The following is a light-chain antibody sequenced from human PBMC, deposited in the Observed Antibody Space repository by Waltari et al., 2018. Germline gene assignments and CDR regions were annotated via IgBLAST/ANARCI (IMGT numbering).Light chain of an antibody. CDR1: GSNIGTNT. V-gene: IGLV1-44*01. CDR3: SSWDGSLSGLV. J-gene: IGLJ2*01. Sequence: QSVLTQPPSASATAGQRVTISCSGSGSNIGTNTVNWYQQVPGTAPKLVIYGNNQRPPGVPDRISVSKSGTSGSLAISGLRSEDEADYYCSSWDGSLSGLVFGGGTRLTVL. CDR2: GNN.